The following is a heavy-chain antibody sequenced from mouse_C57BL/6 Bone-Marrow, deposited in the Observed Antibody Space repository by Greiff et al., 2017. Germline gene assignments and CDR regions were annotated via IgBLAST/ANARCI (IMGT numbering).Heavy chain of an antibody. V-gene: IGHV5-4*01. CDR2: ISDGGSYT. CDR1: GFTFSSYA. CDR3: AREGEYSNYVQFAY. D-gene: IGHD2-5*01. Sequence: EVQRVESGGGLVKPGGSLKLSCAASGFTFSSYAMSWVRQTPEKRLEWVATISDGGSYTYYPDNVKGRFTISRDNAKNNLYLQMSHLKSEDTAMYYCAREGEYSNYVQFAYWGQGTLVTVSA. J-gene: IGHJ3*01.